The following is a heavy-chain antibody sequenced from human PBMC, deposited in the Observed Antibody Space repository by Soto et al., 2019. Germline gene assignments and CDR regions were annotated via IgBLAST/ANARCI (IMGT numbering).Heavy chain of an antibody. D-gene: IGHD3-22*01. CDR3: TRSLYYDSSGYYYFDY. CDR2: IYPGDSDT. CDR1: GYSFTSYW. V-gene: IGHV5-51*01. J-gene: IGHJ4*02. Sequence: GESLKISCKGSGYSFTSYWIVWVRQMPGKGLEWMGIIYPGDSDTRYSPSFQGQVTISADKSISTAYLQWSSLKASDTAMYYCTRSLYYDSSGYYYFDYWGQGTLVTVS.